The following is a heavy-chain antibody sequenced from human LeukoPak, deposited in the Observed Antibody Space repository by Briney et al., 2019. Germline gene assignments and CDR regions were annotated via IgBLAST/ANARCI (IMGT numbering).Heavy chain of an antibody. J-gene: IGHJ4*02. CDR1: GASISSGNYY. D-gene: IGHD5-12*01. CDR2: IYYSGDT. V-gene: IGHV4-39*07. CDR3: ARDVAGNTFDY. Sequence: SETLSLTCTVSGASISSGNYYWGWIRQSPGKGLEWLGSIYYSGDTYNNPPLKSRVTISVDTAKSQFSLRLTSMTAADTAVYYCARDVAGNTFDYWGQGTLVTVSS.